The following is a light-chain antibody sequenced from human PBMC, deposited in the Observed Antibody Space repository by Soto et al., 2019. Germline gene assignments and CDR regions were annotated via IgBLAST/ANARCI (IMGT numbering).Light chain of an antibody. Sequence: QYVLTQPASVSGSPGQSITISCTGSSSDVGDYNYVAWYQQHPDKAPKLMIFDVSSRPSGVSNRFSGSKSGSTASLTISGLQAEDEADYFCSSYSSSGTLYVFGTGTKVTVL. J-gene: IGLJ1*01. CDR1: SSDVGDYNY. CDR2: DVS. CDR3: SSYSSSGTLYV. V-gene: IGLV2-14*03.